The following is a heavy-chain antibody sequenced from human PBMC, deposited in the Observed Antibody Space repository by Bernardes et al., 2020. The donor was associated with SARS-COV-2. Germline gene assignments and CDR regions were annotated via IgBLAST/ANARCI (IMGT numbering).Heavy chain of an antibody. Sequence: GGSLRLSCAASGFTFSDYYMSWIRQAPGEGLEWVSYITSINSYTNYADSVKGRFTISTDNAKNSLYLQMNSLRAEDTAVYYCARDIPPGITAVAPTFWGQGTMVTVSS. CDR2: ITSINSYT. CDR1: GFTFSDYY. V-gene: IGHV3-11*06. CDR3: ARDIPPGITAVAPTF. D-gene: IGHD6-19*01. J-gene: IGHJ3*01.